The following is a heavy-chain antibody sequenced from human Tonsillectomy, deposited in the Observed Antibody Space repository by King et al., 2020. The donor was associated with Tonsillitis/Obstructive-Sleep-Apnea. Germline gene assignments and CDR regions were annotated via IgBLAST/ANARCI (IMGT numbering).Heavy chain of an antibody. CDR3: AKNPEVPAATHYYYYYGMDV. J-gene: IGHJ6*02. V-gene: IGHV3-30*18. D-gene: IGHD2-2*01. Sequence: VQLVESGGGVVQPGRSLRLSCAASGFTFSTYGMHWVRQAPGKGLERVAFISYDGSNRYYADSVKGRFTISRDNFKNTLHLQMNSLRAEDTALYYCAKNPEVPAATHYYYYYGMDVWGQGTTVTVSS. CDR2: ISYDGSNR. CDR1: GFTFSTYG.